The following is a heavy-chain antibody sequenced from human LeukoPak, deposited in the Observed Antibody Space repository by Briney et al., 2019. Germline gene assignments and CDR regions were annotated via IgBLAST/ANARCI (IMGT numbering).Heavy chain of an antibody. V-gene: IGHV1-2*02. Sequence: GAPVKVSCKASGYTFTGYYMHWVRQAPGQGLEWMGWINPNSGGTNYAQKFQGRVTMTRDTSISTAYMELSRLRSDDTAVYYCAREGPQDTAMVTPDFDYWGQGTLVTVSS. CDR2: INPNSGGT. CDR3: AREGPQDTAMVTPDFDY. D-gene: IGHD5-18*01. J-gene: IGHJ4*02. CDR1: GYTFTGYY.